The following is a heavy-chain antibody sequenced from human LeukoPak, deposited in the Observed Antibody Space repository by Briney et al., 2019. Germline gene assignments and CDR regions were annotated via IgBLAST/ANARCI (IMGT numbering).Heavy chain of an antibody. CDR2: ISGSGDTT. D-gene: IGHD5-18*01. J-gene: IGHJ4*02. V-gene: IGHV3-23*01. CDR3: AKFRLPSTVATAMIHSYFFDY. CDR1: GFTFSSYA. Sequence: GGSLRLSCAASGFTFSSYAMIWVRQAPGKGLEWVSVISGSGDTTYYAESVKGRFTISRDNSKNTLYVQMNSLRAEDTAVYYCAKFRLPSTVATAMIHSYFFDYWGQGTLVTVSS.